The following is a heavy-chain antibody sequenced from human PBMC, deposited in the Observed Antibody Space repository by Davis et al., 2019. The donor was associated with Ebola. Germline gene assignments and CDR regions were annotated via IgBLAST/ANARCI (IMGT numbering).Heavy chain of an antibody. Sequence: ASVKVSCKSSGYTFTGYYIHWVRQAPGQGLEWMGKITPSDTSTNYAQKFQGRLTMTRDTSTSTVYMELSSLGSEDTAVYYCVKDAYGPDYWGQGTLVTVSS. CDR3: VKDAYGPDY. CDR1: GYTFTGYY. J-gene: IGHJ4*02. CDR2: ITPSDTST. D-gene: IGHD3-16*01. V-gene: IGHV1-46*01.